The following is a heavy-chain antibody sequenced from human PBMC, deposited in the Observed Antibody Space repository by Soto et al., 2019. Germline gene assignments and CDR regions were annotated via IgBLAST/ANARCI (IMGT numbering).Heavy chain of an antibody. CDR1: GGSISSYY. Sequence: SETLSLTCTVSGGSISSYYWSWIRQPPGKGLEWIGYIYYSGSTNYNPSLKSRVTISVDTSKNQFSLKLSSVTAADTAVYYCARTTMVRGVINDYYYGMEVWGQGTTVTV. V-gene: IGHV4-59*01. CDR2: IYYSGST. D-gene: IGHD3-10*01. CDR3: ARTTMVRGVINDYYYGMEV. J-gene: IGHJ6*02.